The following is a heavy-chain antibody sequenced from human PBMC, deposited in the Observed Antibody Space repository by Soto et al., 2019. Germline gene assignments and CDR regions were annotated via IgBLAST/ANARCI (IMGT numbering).Heavy chain of an antibody. CDR2: IIPIFGTA. V-gene: IGHV1-69*06. J-gene: IGHJ6*02. D-gene: IGHD6-6*01. CDR3: ARDLIAARRDYYYGMDV. CDR1: GGTFSSYA. Sequence: QVQLVQSGAEVKKPGSSVKVSCKASGGTFSSYAISWVRQDPGQGLEWMGGIIPIFGTANYAQKFQGRVTITADKSTSTAYMELSSLRSEDTAVYYCARDLIAARRDYYYGMDVWGQGTTVTVSS.